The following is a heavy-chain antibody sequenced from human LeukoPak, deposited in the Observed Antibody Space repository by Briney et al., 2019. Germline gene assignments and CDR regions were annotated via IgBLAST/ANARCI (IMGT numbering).Heavy chain of an antibody. CDR3: ATDLRLRSSYYYYYGMDV. CDR1: GYTLTELS. Sequence: ASVKVSCKVSGYTLTELSMHWVRQAPGKGLEWMGGSDPEDGETICAQKFQGRVTMTEDTSTDTAYMELSSLRSEDTAVYYCATDLRLRSSYYYYYGMDVWGKGTTVTVSS. V-gene: IGHV1-24*01. D-gene: IGHD4-17*01. CDR2: SDPEDGET. J-gene: IGHJ6*04.